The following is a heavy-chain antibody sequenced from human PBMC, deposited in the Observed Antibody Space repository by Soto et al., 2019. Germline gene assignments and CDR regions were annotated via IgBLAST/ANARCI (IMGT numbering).Heavy chain of an antibody. Sequence: PGESLKISCKVSVYSFTSYWIGWVRQMPGKGLEWRGVMYPGDSDTRYSPSFQGQVTISADKSISTAYLQWSSLKASDTAMYYCASSALNRSGWYGPSDYYYGMDVWGQGTTVTVSS. CDR2: MYPGDSDT. V-gene: IGHV5-51*01. J-gene: IGHJ6*02. CDR3: ASSALNRSGWYGPSDYYYGMDV. D-gene: IGHD6-19*01. CDR1: VYSFTSYW.